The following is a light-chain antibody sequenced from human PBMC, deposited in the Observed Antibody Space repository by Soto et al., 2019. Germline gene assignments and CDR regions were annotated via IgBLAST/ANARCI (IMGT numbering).Light chain of an antibody. V-gene: IGLV2-23*01. CDR3: CSYAGSMTWV. CDR1: SSDIGSYNL. Sequence: QSALTQPASVSGSPGQSITISCSETSSDIGSYNLVSWYQQHPGKAPKVIIYEGNERPSGVSNRFSGSKSGNTASLTISGLQAEDEADYCCCSYAGSMTWVFGGGTKLTVL. CDR2: EGN. J-gene: IGLJ3*02.